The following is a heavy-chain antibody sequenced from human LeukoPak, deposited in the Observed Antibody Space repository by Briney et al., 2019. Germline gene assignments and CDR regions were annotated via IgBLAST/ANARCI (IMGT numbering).Heavy chain of an antibody. Sequence: GGSLRLSCEASGFTFSAYAMTWVRQAPGKGLEWVSSISSTSFYIYYADSVKGRFTISRDNAKNSLYLHMNSLRTEDTAVYYCARVADYYDGSGYYPLDYWGQGTLVTVSS. V-gene: IGHV3-21*01. CDR1: GFTFSAYA. CDR3: ARVADYYDGSGYYPLDY. CDR2: ISSTSFYI. J-gene: IGHJ4*02. D-gene: IGHD3-22*01.